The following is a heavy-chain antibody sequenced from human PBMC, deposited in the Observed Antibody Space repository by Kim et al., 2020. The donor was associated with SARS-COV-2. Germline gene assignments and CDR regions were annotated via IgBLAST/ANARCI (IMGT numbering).Heavy chain of an antibody. V-gene: IGHV3-9*01. D-gene: IGHD1-1*01. CDR3: AKDHNRLYYYYYGMDV. J-gene: IGHJ6*02. Sequence: VKRRFTTSRDNAKNSLYLQMNSLRAEDTALYYCAKDHNRLYYYYYGMDVWGQGTTVTVSS.